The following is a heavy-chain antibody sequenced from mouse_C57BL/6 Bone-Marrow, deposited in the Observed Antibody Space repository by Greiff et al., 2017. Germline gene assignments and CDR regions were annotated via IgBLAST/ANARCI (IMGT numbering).Heavy chain of an antibody. CDR1: GYTFTDYN. J-gene: IGHJ3*01. CDR2: INPNNGGT. D-gene: IGHD2-5*01. V-gene: IGHV1-22*01. CDR3: AKKQAYYSNFVAY. Sequence: VQLQQSGPELVKPGASVKMSCKASGYTFTDYNMHWVKQSHGKSLEWIGYINPNNGGTSYNQKFKGKATLTVNKSSSTAYMELRSLTSEDSAVYYCAKKQAYYSNFVAYWGQGTLVTVSA.